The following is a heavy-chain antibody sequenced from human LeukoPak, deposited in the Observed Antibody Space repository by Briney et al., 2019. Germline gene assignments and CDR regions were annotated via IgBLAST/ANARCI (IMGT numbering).Heavy chain of an antibody. J-gene: IGHJ4*02. V-gene: IGHV3-23*01. CDR1: GFTFSSYA. D-gene: IGHD5-24*01. CDR2: ISGSGSST. Sequence: GGSLRLSCAVSGFTFSSYAMSWVRQAPGKGLEWVSAISGSGSSTYYADSVKGRFTISRDNSKNTLYLQVNSLRAEDTAVYYCAKELSEMATISPFDYWGQGTLVTVSS. CDR3: AKELSEMATISPFDY.